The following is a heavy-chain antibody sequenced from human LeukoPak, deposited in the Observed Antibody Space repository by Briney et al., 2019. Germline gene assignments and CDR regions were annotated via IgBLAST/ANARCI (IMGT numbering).Heavy chain of an antibody. CDR2: ISGSGGST. CDR3: AKGGINLVRGSYDY. Sequence: GGSLRLSCAASGLTFSNYAMSWVRQAPGKGLEWVSAISGSGGSTYYPGSVKGRFTISRDNSKNTLYLQMNSLRAEDTAVYYCAKGGINLVRGSYDYWGQGTLVTVSS. CDR1: GLTFSNYA. D-gene: IGHD3-10*01. V-gene: IGHV3-23*01. J-gene: IGHJ4*02.